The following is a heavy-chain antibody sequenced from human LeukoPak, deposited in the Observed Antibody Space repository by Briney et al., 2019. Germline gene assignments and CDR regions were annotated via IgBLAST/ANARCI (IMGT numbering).Heavy chain of an antibody. CDR2: IGSSSSYI. Sequence: GGSLRLSCAASGFTFSSYTMNWVRQAPGKGLEWVSYIGSSSSYIYYADSVKGRFTISRDNAENSLYLQMNSLRAEDTAVYYCARGSEGYCSGGGCYYGMDVWGQGTTVTVSS. CDR3: ARGSEGYCSGGGCYYGMDV. V-gene: IGHV3-21*01. J-gene: IGHJ6*01. D-gene: IGHD2-15*01. CDR1: GFTFSSYT.